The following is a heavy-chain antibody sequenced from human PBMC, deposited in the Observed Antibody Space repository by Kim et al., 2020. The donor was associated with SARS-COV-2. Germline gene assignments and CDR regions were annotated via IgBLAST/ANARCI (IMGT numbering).Heavy chain of an antibody. CDR1: GFTFNNYA. D-gene: IGHD3-10*01. Sequence: GGSLRLSCATSGFTFNNYAMPWVRQAPGKGLEWVSCITGNGGNTCYADSVKGRFTISRDNSKNTLYLEMNNLRAEDTAVYYCAKEWTGSGSYLFVFDFWGQGTPVTVS. V-gene: IGHV3-23*01. J-gene: IGHJ4*02. CDR2: ITGNGGNT. CDR3: AKEWTGSGSYLFVFDF.